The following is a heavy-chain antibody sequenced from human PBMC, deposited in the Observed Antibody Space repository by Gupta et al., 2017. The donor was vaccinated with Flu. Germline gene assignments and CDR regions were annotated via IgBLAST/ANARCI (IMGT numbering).Heavy chain of an antibody. D-gene: IGHD3-22*01. Sequence: EVQLVESWGGLVQPGGSLRLSCAASGFTFSSYEMNWFRQAPGKGLEWVSYISSSGSTIYYADSVKGRFTISRDNAKNSLYLQMNSLRAEDTAVYYCARDLARDSSGYYPSYWYFDLWGRGTLVTVSS. V-gene: IGHV3-48*03. J-gene: IGHJ2*01. CDR1: GFTFSSYE. CDR3: ARDLARDSSGYYPSYWYFDL. CDR2: ISSSGSTI.